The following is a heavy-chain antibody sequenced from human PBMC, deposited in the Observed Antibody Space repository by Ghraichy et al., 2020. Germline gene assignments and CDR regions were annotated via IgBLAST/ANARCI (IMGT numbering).Heavy chain of an antibody. CDR3: ARGLRITIFGVVIILRGWFDP. D-gene: IGHD3-3*01. Sequence: SETLSLTCAVYGGSFSGYYWSWIRQPPGKGLEWIGEINHSGSTNYNPSLKSRVTISVDTSKNQFSLKLSSVTAADTAVYYCARGLRITIFGVVIILRGWFDPWGQGTLVTVSS. V-gene: IGHV4-34*01. CDR1: GGSFSGYY. CDR2: INHSGST. J-gene: IGHJ5*02.